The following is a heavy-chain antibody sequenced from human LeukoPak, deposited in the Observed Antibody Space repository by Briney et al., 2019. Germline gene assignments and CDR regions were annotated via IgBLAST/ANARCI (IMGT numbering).Heavy chain of an antibody. D-gene: IGHD3-22*01. V-gene: IGHV3-30-3*01. CDR3: ASPYDSSGFRHFDY. CDR1: GFTFSSYA. J-gene: IGHJ4*02. CDR2: ISYDGSNK. Sequence: GRSLRLSCAASGFTFSSYAMHWVRQAPGKGLEWVAVISYDGSNKYYADSVKGRFTISRDNSKNTQYLQMNSLRAEDTAVYYCASPYDSSGFRHFDYWGQGTLVTVSS.